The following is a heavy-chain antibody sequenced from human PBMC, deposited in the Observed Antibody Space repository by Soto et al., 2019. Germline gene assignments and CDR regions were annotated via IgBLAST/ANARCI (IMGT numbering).Heavy chain of an antibody. V-gene: IGHV3-33*01. CDR3: ARDYYGWGRYRYYGDNWFDP. CDR2: IWYDGSNK. D-gene: IGHD3-16*02. J-gene: IGHJ5*02. CDR1: GFTFSSYG. Sequence: QVQLVESGGGVVQPGRSLRLSCAASGFTFSSYGMHWVRQAPGKGLEWVAVIWYDGSNKYYADSVKGRFTISRDNSKNPLYLQMNSLRGEDTAVYYWARDYYGWGRYRYYGDNWFDPWGQGTLVTVSS.